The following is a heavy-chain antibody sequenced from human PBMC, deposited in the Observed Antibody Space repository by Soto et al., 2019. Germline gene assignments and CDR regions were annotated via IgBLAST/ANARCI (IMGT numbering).Heavy chain of an antibody. CDR3: ARGVVSGYSYFHYMDV. CDR1: LYMISKYY. CDR2: INPDNDNT. J-gene: IGHJ6*03. V-gene: IGHV1-18*01. D-gene: IGHD3-9*01. Sequence: QVELLQSGPEMKRPRASVKVSCKASLYMISKYYIVWVRQAPVQGLDWVGWINPDNDNTNVAQRFQGRVTLITYTSTATAFMELRGLTPDDTGILYCARGVVSGYSYFHYMDVWGRGTTLSVSS.